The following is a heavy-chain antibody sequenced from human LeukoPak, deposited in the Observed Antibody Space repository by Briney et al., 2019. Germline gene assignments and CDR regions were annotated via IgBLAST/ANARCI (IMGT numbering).Heavy chain of an antibody. Sequence: SETLSLTCAVYGGAFRGYYWSWIRQPPGKGLEGIGEINHSGNTKYNPSLKSRVTISVDTSKNQFSLKLSSVTAADTAVYYCARERPSYYDILTGYYPRSLPYYFDYWGQGTLVTVSS. J-gene: IGHJ4*02. D-gene: IGHD3-9*01. CDR2: INHSGNT. V-gene: IGHV4-34*01. CDR1: GGAFRGYY. CDR3: ARERPSYYDILTGYYPRSLPYYFDY.